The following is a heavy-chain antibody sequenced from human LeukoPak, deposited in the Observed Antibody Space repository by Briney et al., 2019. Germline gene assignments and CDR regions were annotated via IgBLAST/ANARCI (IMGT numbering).Heavy chain of an antibody. J-gene: IGHJ5*02. D-gene: IGHD5-12*01. Sequence: ASVKVSCKASGYTFTGYYVHWVRQAPGQGLEWMGWINPNSGGTNYAQKFQGRVTMTRDTSISTAYMEQSRLRSDDTAVYYCARDQAIVATITSWFDPWGQGTLVTVSS. V-gene: IGHV1-2*02. CDR1: GYTFTGYY. CDR3: ARDQAIVATITSWFDP. CDR2: INPNSGGT.